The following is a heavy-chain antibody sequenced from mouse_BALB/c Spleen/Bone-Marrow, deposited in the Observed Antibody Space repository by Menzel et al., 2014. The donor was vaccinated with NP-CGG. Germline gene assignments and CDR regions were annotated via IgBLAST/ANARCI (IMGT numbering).Heavy chain of an antibody. J-gene: IGHJ3*01. CDR3: AREDYDWFAY. Sequence: EVMLVESGGGLVQPGGSLKLSCAASGFTFSSYGMSWVRQTPDKRLELVATINSNGGSTYYPDSVKGRSTISRDNAKNTLYLQMSSLKSEDTAMYYCAREDYDWFAYWGQGTLVTVSA. CDR1: GFTFSSYG. D-gene: IGHD2-4*01. V-gene: IGHV5-6-3*01. CDR2: INSNGGST.